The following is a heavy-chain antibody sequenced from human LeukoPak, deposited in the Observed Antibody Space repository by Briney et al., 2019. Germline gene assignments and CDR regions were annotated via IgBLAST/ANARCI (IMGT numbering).Heavy chain of an antibody. CDR1: GFTFSSYG. V-gene: IGHV3-33*06. CDR3: AKDGMVRGDPFDY. CDR2: IWYDGSNK. D-gene: IGHD3-10*01. J-gene: IGHJ4*02. Sequence: QPGRSLRLSCAASGFTFSSYGMHWVRQAPGKGLEWVAVIWYDGSNKYYADSVKGRFIISRDNSKNTLYLQMNSLRAEDTAVYYCAKDGMVRGDPFDYWGQGTLVTVSS.